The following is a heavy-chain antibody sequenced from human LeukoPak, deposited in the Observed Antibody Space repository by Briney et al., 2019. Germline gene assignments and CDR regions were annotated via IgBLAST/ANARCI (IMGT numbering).Heavy chain of an antibody. CDR1: GFSFSSYA. Sequence: GGSLRLSCAASGFSFSSYAMSWVRQAPGKGLEWVSAISGSGGSTYYADSVKGRFTISRDNSKNTLYLQMNSLRAEDTAVYYCAKDGDDYSNYYYYSVWTSGAKGPRSPSP. D-gene: IGHD4-11*01. V-gene: IGHV3-23*01. CDR2: ISGSGGST. CDR3: AKDGDDYSNYYYYSVWTS. J-gene: IGHJ6*02.